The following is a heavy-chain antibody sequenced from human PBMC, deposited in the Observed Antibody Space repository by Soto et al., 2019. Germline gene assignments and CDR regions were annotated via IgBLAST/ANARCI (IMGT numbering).Heavy chain of an antibody. J-gene: IGHJ5*02. CDR2: ISAYNGNT. CDR1: GYTVTSYG. V-gene: IGHV1-18*01. D-gene: IGHD6-6*01. CDR3: ARASIAARPGWFDP. Sequence: ASVKVSCKASGYTVTSYGISWVRQAPGQGLEWMGWISAYNGNTNYAQKLQGRVTMTTDTSTTTAYMELSSLRSEDTAVYYCARASIAARPGWFDPWGQGTLVTVSS.